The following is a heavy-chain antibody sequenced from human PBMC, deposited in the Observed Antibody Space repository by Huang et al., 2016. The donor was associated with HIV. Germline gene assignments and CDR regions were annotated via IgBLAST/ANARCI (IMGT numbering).Heavy chain of an antibody. CDR1: GFSFSYYG. D-gene: IGHD2-21*02. Sequence: QEQLVESGGGVVQPWGSLRFSCATSGFSFSYYGMRWVRQAPGSGLEWVAFIRFDGGNKHYADSAEGRFTISRDNSKKMLFLEMNSLRGDDTAFYYCATDLGGYSFDYWGQGALVSVSS. CDR3: ATDLGGYSFDY. CDR2: IRFDGGNK. V-gene: IGHV3-30*02. J-gene: IGHJ4*02.